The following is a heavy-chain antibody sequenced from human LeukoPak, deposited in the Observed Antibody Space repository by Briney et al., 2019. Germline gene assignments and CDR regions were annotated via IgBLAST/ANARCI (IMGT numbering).Heavy chain of an antibody. CDR2: IYYNGGT. J-gene: IGHJ4*02. Sequence: PSETLSLTCTVSGGSISSSSYFWGWLRQPPGKGLGWIGSIYYNGGTYYNPPLKSRITISVDTSENHFSLKLSSVTAADTAVYYCARQGVNYYFDYWGQGTLVTVSS. CDR1: GGSISSSSYF. D-gene: IGHD1-7*01. CDR3: ARQGVNYYFDY. V-gene: IGHV4-39*01.